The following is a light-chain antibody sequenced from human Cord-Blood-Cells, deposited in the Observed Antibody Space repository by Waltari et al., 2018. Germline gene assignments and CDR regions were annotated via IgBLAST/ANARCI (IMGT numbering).Light chain of an antibody. CDR2: GAS. CDR3: QQYNNWPPYT. CDR1: QSVSSN. Sequence: EIVMTQSPATLSVSPGATATVSCRASQSVSSNLAWYQQKPGQAPRLLIYGASTRATGIPARFSGSGSGTEFTLTISSLQSEDFAVYYCQQYNNWPPYTFGQGTKLEIK. J-gene: IGKJ2*01. V-gene: IGKV3-15*01.